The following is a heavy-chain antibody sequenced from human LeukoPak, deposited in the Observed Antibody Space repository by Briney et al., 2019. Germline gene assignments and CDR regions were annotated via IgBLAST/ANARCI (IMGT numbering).Heavy chain of an antibody. Sequence: GGSLRLSCAASGFTFSSYGMHWVRQPPGKGLEWVAFIRYDGNNKYYADSVKGRFTISRDNSKNTLYLQMNSLRPEDTAVYYCARDLPGRQFDYWGQGTLVTVSS. J-gene: IGHJ4*02. CDR1: GFTFSSYG. V-gene: IGHV3-30*02. D-gene: IGHD1-1*01. CDR3: ARDLPGRQFDY. CDR2: IRYDGNNK.